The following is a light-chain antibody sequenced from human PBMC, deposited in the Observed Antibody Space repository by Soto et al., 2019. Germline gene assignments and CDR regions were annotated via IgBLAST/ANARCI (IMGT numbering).Light chain of an antibody. V-gene: IGLV1-44*01. CDR3: AAWDDSLNGHV. Sequence: QSVLTQPPSASGTPGQRVTISCSGSSSNIGSNTVNWYQQLPGTAPKLLIYSNNQRPSGVPDRFSGSKSGTSASLAISRLQSEDEADYYCAAWDDSLNGHVFGTGTKVTVL. CDR1: SSNIGSNT. J-gene: IGLJ1*01. CDR2: SNN.